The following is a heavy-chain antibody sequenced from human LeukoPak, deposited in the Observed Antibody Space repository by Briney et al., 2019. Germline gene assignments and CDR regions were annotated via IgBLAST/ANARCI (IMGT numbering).Heavy chain of an antibody. CDR1: GFTFDDYA. V-gene: IGHV3-9*03. D-gene: IGHD2-2*01. Sequence: GRSLRLSCAASGFTFDDYAMHWVRQAPGKGLEWVSGISWNSGSIGYADSVKGRFTISRDNPKNSLYLQMNSLRAEDMALYYCAKGYCSSTSCYVDYWGQGTLVTVSS. J-gene: IGHJ4*02. CDR3: AKGYCSSTSCYVDY. CDR2: ISWNSGSI.